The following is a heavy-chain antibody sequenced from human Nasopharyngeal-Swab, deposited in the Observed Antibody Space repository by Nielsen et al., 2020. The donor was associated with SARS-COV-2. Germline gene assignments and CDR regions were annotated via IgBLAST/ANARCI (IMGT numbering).Heavy chain of an antibody. J-gene: IGHJ2*01. CDR3: ARDGNLRTVRYFDL. V-gene: IGHV3-48*03. Sequence: GESLKISCAASGFTFNTYAISWVRQAPGKGLEWVSYISSSGSTIYYADSVKGRFTISRDNAKNSLYLQMNSLRAEDTAVYYCARDGNLRTVRYFDLWGRGSLVTVSS. CDR1: GFTFNTYA. D-gene: IGHD4-17*01. CDR2: ISSSGSTI.